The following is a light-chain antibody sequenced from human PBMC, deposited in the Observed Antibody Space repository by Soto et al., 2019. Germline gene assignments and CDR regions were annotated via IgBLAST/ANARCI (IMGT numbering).Light chain of an antibody. V-gene: IGLV1-40*01. CDR3: QSYDSRLSGSV. Sequence: QSVLTQSPSASGTPGQRVTMSCSGSRSNIGSNSVSWYQQLPGTVPKLLITDDTSRPSGVPDRFSGSKSGASASLAITGLQAEDEADYYCQSYDSRLSGSVFGTGTKLTVL. J-gene: IGLJ1*01. CDR2: DDT. CDR1: RSNIGSNS.